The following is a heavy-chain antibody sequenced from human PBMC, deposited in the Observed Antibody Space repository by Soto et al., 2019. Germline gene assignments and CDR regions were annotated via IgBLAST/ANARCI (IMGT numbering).Heavy chain of an antibody. CDR2: ISAYNGNT. D-gene: IGHD3-3*01. J-gene: IGHJ5*02. Sequence: ASVKVSCKASGYTFTSYGISWVRQAPGQGLEWMGWISAYNGNTIYAQKLQGRVTMTTDTSTSTAYMELRSLRSDDTAVYYCARKRITIFGVVIDAPGFDPWGQGTLVTVSS. V-gene: IGHV1-18*01. CDR1: GYTFTSYG. CDR3: ARKRITIFGVVIDAPGFDP.